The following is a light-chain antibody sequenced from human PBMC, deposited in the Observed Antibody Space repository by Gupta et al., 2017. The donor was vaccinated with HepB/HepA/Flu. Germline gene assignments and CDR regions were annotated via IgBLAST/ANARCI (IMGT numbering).Light chain of an antibody. J-gene: IGLJ2*01. CDR3: AACAGSLNDREVV. CDR1: SSNIGSNT. CDR2: NNN. Sequence: QSVLIQSPSASGTPGQRVTTSCSGRSSNIGSNTVNWYQQLPGTAPKNLIYNNNQLPPRVPDRFSGSKSSAATSLAINGLQSEDEAEYYWAACAGSLNDREVVFGGGTKLTVL. V-gene: IGLV1-44*01.